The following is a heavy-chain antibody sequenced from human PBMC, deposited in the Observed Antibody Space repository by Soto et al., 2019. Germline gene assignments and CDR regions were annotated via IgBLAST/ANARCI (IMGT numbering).Heavy chain of an antibody. Sequence: PSETLSLTCTVSGGSINSRSYYWGWIRQSPGKGLEWIGSIYYSGSTYYNPSLKSRVAMSVDTSKNQFSLKLRSVSAADTAVYYCARRRTSVVTQAYFDDWGQGILVTVSS. CDR1: GGSINSRSYY. J-gene: IGHJ4*02. D-gene: IGHD2-21*02. V-gene: IGHV4-39*01. CDR2: IYYSGST. CDR3: ARRRTSVVTQAYFDD.